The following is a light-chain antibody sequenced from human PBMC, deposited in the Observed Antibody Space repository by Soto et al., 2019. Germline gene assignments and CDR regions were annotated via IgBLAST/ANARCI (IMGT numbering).Light chain of an antibody. J-gene: IGLJ2*01. Sequence: QSALTQPPSASGSPGQSVTISCTGTSSDVGDYNYVSWYQQHPGKAPKLMIYEVSKRPSGVPDRFSGSKSGNTASLTVSGLQAEDKADYYCSSYAGSNNFVFGGGTKVTVL. CDR1: SSDVGDYNY. CDR3: SSYAGSNNFV. V-gene: IGLV2-8*01. CDR2: EVS.